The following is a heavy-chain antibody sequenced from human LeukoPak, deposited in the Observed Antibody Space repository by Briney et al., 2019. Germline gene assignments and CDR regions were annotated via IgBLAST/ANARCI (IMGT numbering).Heavy chain of an antibody. CDR2: IYSGGST. D-gene: IGHD3-22*01. J-gene: IGHJ3*02. CDR3: AFSSTYYPDAFDI. CDR1: GISVSSNY. Sequence: GGSLRLSCAPSGISVSSNYMSWVRQAPGKGLEWVSVIYSGGSTYYADSVKGRFTISRDNSKNTLYLQINTLRAEDTAVYYCAFSSTYYPDAFDIWGQGTMVTVSS. V-gene: IGHV3-66*01.